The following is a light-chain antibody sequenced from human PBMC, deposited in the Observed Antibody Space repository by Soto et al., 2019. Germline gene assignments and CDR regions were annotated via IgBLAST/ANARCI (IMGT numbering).Light chain of an antibody. CDR1: SSDVGGYDY. J-gene: IGLJ1*01. CDR2: DVS. V-gene: IGLV2-14*01. CDR3: RSFTSSNTPDV. Sequence: QSVLTQPASVSGSLGQSITISCTGTSSDVGGYDYVSWYQQHPGKAPKLMIYDVSYRPSGVSNRFSGSKSGTTASLTISGLQAEDEADYYCRSFTSSNTPDVFGTGTKLTVL.